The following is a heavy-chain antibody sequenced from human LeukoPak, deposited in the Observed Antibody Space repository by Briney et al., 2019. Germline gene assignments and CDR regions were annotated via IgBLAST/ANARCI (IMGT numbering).Heavy chain of an antibody. CDR2: IYYSGST. CDR1: GGSISSYY. CDR3: ARGDPLRYFDWQLDY. Sequence: SETLSLTCTVSGGSISSYYWSWIRQPPGKGLEWIGYIYYSGSTNYNPSLKSRVTISVDTSKNQFSLKLSPVTAADTAVYYCARGDPLRYFDWQLDYWGQGTLVTASS. J-gene: IGHJ4*02. V-gene: IGHV4-59*01. D-gene: IGHD3-9*01.